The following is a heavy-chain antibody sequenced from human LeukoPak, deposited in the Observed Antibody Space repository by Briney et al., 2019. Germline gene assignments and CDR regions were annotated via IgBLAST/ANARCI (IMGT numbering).Heavy chain of an antibody. J-gene: IGHJ4*02. CDR2: IYYSGTT. D-gene: IGHD5-24*01. CDR3: ARVRRDGYNSPDY. CDR1: GGSIISYY. Sequence: SETLSLTCTVSGGSIISYYWSWIRQPPGKGLECIGYIYYSGTTYYNPSLKSRVTISVDTSKNQFSLKLSSVTAADTTVYYCARVRRDGYNSPDYWGQGTLVTVSS. V-gene: IGHV4-59*01.